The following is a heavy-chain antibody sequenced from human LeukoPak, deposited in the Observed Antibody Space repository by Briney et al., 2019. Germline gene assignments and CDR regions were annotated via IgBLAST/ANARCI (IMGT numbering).Heavy chain of an antibody. CDR2: ISSSSSYI. CDR3: ARERGGPNGDVDY. CDR1: GFTFSSYG. V-gene: IGHV3-21*01. J-gene: IGHJ4*02. D-gene: IGHD4-17*01. Sequence: GGSLRLSCAASGFTFSSYGMTWVRQAPGKGLEWVSSISSSSSYIYYADSVKGRFTISRDNAKNSLYLQMNSLRAEDTAVYYCARERGGPNGDVDYWGQGTLVTVSS.